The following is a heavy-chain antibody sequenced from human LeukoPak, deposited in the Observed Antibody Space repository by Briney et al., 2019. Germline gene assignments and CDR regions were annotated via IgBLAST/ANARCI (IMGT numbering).Heavy chain of an antibody. V-gene: IGHV3-23*01. CDR2: ISGSGDRT. D-gene: IGHD3-3*01. Sequence: GGSLGLSCAASGFSFNTYAMNWVRQAPGEGLEWVSAISGSGDRTFLGGYMAGRFTISRDNSKNTLYLQMNSLKIEDTAAYYCATTKYKSGEGSRYWGQGTLVTVSS. CDR3: ATTKYKSGEGSRY. J-gene: IGHJ4*02. CDR1: GFSFNTYA.